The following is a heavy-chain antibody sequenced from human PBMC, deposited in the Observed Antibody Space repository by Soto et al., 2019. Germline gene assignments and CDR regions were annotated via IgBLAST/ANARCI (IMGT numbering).Heavy chain of an antibody. V-gene: IGHV3-30*03. J-gene: IGHJ4*02. CDR1: GFTFSSYG. CDR2: ISYDGSNK. CDR3: ARSPYSVSDLAYFDY. D-gene: IGHD1-26*01. Sequence: QVQLVESGGGVVQPGRSLRLSCAASGFTFSSYGMHWVRQAPGTGLEWVAVISYDGSNKYYADSVKGRFTLSRDNSKNTLYLQMNSLRAEDTAVYYCARSPYSVSDLAYFDYWGQGTLVTVSS.